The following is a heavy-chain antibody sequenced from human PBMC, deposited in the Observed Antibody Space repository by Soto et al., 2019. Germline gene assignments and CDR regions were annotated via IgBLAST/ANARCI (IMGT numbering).Heavy chain of an antibody. Sequence: SETLSLTCAVYGGSFSGYYWSWIRQPPGKGLEWIGYIYYSGSTNYNPSLKSRVTISVDTSKNQFSLKLSSVTAADTAVYYCARQASGYYYGWFDPWGQGTLVTVSS. CDR2: IYYSGST. J-gene: IGHJ5*02. CDR3: ARQASGYYYGWFDP. CDR1: GGSFSGYY. V-gene: IGHV4-59*08. D-gene: IGHD3-22*01.